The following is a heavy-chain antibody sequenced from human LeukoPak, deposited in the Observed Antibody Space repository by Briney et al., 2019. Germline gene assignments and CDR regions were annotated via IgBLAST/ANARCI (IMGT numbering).Heavy chain of an antibody. CDR2: IAWNSGNT. Sequence: GRSLRLSCAASGFTFGNYAMHWVRQAPGKGLEWVSGIAWNSGNTGFADSVKGRFTISRDNAENSLYLQMNSLTPEDTAFYAKDMNSYGSGSSYNPWGPFDSWGQGTLVTVSS. CDR3: DMNSYGSGSSYNPWGPFDS. V-gene: IGHV3-9*01. D-gene: IGHD3-10*01. J-gene: IGHJ4*02. CDR1: GFTFGNYA.